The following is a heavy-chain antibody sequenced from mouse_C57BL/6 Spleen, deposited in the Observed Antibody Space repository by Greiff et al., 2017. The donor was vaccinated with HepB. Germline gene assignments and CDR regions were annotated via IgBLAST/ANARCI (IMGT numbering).Heavy chain of an antibody. CDR3: ARREDYGSSYGY. D-gene: IGHD1-1*01. CDR1: GYAFSSYW. Sequence: LVESGAELVKPGASVKISCKASGYAFSSYWMNWVKQRPGKGLEWIGQIYPGDGDTNYNGKFKGKATLTADKSSSTAYMQLSSLTSEDSAVYFCARREDYGSSYGYWGQGTTLTVSS. CDR2: IYPGDGDT. V-gene: IGHV1-80*01. J-gene: IGHJ2*01.